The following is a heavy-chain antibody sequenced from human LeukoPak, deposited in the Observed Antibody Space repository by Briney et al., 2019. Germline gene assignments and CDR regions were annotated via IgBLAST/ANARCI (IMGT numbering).Heavy chain of an antibody. V-gene: IGHV1-8*01. D-gene: IGHD3-9*01. CDR2: INPNSGNT. Sequence: ASVKVSCKASGYTFTSYDINWVRQATGQGLEWMGWINPNSGNTGYAQKFQGRVTMTRNTSISTAYMELSSLRSEDTTVYHCARITAYIDRLLGPDDDASDIWGQRTMVAVSS. J-gene: IGHJ3*02. CDR1: GYTFTSYD. CDR3: ARITAYIDRLLGPDDDASDI.